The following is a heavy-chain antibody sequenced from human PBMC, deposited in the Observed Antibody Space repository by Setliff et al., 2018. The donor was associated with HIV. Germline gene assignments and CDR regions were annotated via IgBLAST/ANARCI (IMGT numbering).Heavy chain of an antibody. Sequence: GASVKVSCKASGYSLSTYAISWVRQAPGQGLELMGRIHPNTGYPTYAQAFRGRFVFSLDTSVSTAYLEISSLEAEDTAVYFCARVRTSYNFWVGDVFDPWGQGTLVTVSS. CDR1: GYSLSTYA. CDR2: IHPNTGYP. D-gene: IGHD1-1*01. J-gene: IGHJ5*02. V-gene: IGHV7-4-1*02. CDR3: ARVRTSYNFWVGDVFDP.